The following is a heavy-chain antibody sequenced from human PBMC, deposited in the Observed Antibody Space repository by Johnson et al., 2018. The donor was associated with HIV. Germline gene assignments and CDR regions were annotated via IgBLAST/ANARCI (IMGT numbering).Heavy chain of an antibody. V-gene: IGHV3-23*04. J-gene: IGHJ3*02. D-gene: IGHD3-10*01. Sequence: EVQLVESGGGLVQPGGSLRLSCAASGFNFSNYAMTWVRQAPGKGLEWVSSISGSGGSTYYADSVKGRFTISRYNSKNTLYLQMNSLRVEDTAVYYCASEVRGVLDIWGQGTMVTVSS. CDR1: GFNFSNYA. CDR2: ISGSGGST. CDR3: ASEVRGVLDI.